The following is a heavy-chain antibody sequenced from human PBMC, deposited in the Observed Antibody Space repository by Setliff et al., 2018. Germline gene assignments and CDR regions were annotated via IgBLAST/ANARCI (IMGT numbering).Heavy chain of an antibody. V-gene: IGHV7-4-1*02. CDR2: INTNTGNP. Sequence: ASVKVSCKTSGYTFSSYAMGWMRQAPGQRLEWMGWINTNTGNPSYAQDFTGRLVFSLDTSVSTAYLQISSLKAEDSAVYYCARASRFGTTVWKGDYYMDVWGKGTTVTVS. CDR3: ARASRFGTTVWKGDYYMDV. D-gene: IGHD4-4*01. J-gene: IGHJ6*03. CDR1: GYTFSSYA.